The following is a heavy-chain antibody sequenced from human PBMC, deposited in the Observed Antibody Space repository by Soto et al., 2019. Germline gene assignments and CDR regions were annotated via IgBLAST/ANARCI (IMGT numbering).Heavy chain of an antibody. V-gene: IGHV3-30*18. CDR1: GFTFSSYG. Sequence: QVQLVESGGGVVQPGRSLRLSCAASGFTFSSYGMHWVRQAPGKGLEWVAVISYDGSNKYYADSVKGRFTISRDNSKNTLYLQMNSLRAEDTAVYYCAKYLGYGDQTYYFDYWGQGTLVIVSS. CDR3: AKYLGYGDQTYYFDY. J-gene: IGHJ4*02. CDR2: ISYDGSNK. D-gene: IGHD4-17*01.